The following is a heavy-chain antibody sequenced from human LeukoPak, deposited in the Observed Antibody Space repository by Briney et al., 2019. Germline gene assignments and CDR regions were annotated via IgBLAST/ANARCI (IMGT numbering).Heavy chain of an antibody. J-gene: IGHJ5*02. D-gene: IGHD3-22*01. V-gene: IGHV4-61*01. CDR1: GGSVSSGSYY. Sequence: SETLSLTCTVSGGSVSSGSYYWSWIRQPPGKGLEWIGYIYYSGSTNYNPSLKSQVTISVDTSKNQFSLKLSSVTAADTAVYYCARDVAPLYYYDSSGYQAWGQGTLVTVSS. CDR2: IYYSGST. CDR3: ARDVAPLYYYDSSGYQA.